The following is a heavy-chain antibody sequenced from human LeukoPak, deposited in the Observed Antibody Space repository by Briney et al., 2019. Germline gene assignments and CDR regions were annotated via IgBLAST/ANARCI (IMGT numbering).Heavy chain of an antibody. Sequence: ASVKVSCKVSGYTLTELSMHWVRQAPGKGLEWMGGFDPEDGETIYAQKFQGRVTMTEDTSTDTAYMELSSLRSEDTAVYYCATVWGGNRSGSQPLYYHYYMDVWGKGTTVTVSS. V-gene: IGHV1-24*01. CDR3: ATVWGGNRSGSQPLYYHYYMDV. CDR2: FDPEDGET. J-gene: IGHJ6*03. CDR1: GYTLTELS. D-gene: IGHD3-3*01.